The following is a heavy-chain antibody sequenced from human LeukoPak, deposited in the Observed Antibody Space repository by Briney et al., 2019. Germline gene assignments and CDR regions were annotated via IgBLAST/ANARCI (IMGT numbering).Heavy chain of an antibody. CDR3: ARAFGSGYDWVLNYYYYYGMDV. D-gene: IGHD5-12*01. CDR1: GFTFSSYS. V-gene: IGHV3-48*01. J-gene: IGHJ6*02. Sequence: PGGSLRLSCAASGFTFSSYSMNWVRQAPGKGLEWVSYISSSSSTIYYADSVKGRFTISRDNAKNSLYLQMNSLRAEDTAVYYCARAFGSGYDWVLNYYYYYGMDVWGQGTTVTVSS. CDR2: ISSSSSTI.